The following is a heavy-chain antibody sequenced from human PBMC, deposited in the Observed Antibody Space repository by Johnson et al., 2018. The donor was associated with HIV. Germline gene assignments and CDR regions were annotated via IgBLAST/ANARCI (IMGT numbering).Heavy chain of an antibody. V-gene: IGHV3-30*02. Sequence: QVQLVESGGGLVKPGGSLRLSCAASGFIFSSYDMHWVRQAPGKGLEWVAFIRYDGSNKYYADSVMGRSTISRDHSKNTLYLQMNSLSTEDTAVYYCAKLPEDLVLKVYAPPPNDAFDMWGRGTMVTVSS. CDR2: IRYDGSNK. CDR1: GFIFSSYD. D-gene: IGHD2-8*01. J-gene: IGHJ3*02. CDR3: AKLPEDLVLKVYAPPPNDAFDM.